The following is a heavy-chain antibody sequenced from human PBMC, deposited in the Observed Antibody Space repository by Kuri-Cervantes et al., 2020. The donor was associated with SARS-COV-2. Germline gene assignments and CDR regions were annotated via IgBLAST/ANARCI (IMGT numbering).Heavy chain of an antibody. CDR1: GGSISSSNW. CDR3: ARDCSTADCKTFGYY. V-gene: IGHV4-4*02. Sequence: SETLSLTCAVSGGSISSSNWWSWVRQPPGKGLEWIGEIYHSGSTNYNPSLKSRVAISVDKSKNQFSLKLTSVTAADTAVYYCARDCSTADCKTFGYYWGRGTLVTVSS. CDR2: IYHSGST. D-gene: IGHD2-2*01. J-gene: IGHJ4*02.